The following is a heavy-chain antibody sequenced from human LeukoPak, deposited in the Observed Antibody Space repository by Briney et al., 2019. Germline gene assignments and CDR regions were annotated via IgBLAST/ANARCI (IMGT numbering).Heavy chain of an antibody. D-gene: IGHD6-19*01. J-gene: IGHJ4*02. V-gene: IGHV1-2*02. CDR2: INPNSGGT. CDR3: ARDLPIAVAGENFDS. CDR1: GYTFTGYY. Sequence: ASVRVSCKASGYTFTGYYMHWVRQAPGQGLEWMGWINPNSGGTNYAQKFQGRVTMTRDTSISTAYMELSRLRSDDTAVYYCARDLPIAVAGENFDSWGQGTLVTVSS.